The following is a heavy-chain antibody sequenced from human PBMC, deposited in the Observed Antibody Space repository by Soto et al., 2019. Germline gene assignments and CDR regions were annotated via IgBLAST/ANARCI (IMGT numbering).Heavy chain of an antibody. CDR3: AKAASEGNYGDYVNWFDP. CDR1: GFTFDDYA. D-gene: IGHD4-17*01. V-gene: IGHV3-9*01. CDR2: ISWNSGSI. Sequence: EVQLVESGGGLVQPGRSLRLSCAASGFTFDDYAMHWVRQAPGKGLEWVSGISWNSGSIGYGDSVKGRFTISRDNAKNSLYLQMNSLRAEDTALYYCAKAASEGNYGDYVNWFDPWGQGTLVTVSS. J-gene: IGHJ5*02.